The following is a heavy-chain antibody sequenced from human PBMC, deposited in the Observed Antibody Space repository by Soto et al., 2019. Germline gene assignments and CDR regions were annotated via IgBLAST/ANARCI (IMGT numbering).Heavy chain of an antibody. CDR2: IWYDGSNK. J-gene: IGHJ6*02. D-gene: IGHD6-6*01. V-gene: IGHV3-33*01. Sequence: QVQLVESGGGVVQPGRSLRLSCAASGFTFSSYGMHWVRQAPGKGLEWVAVIWYDGSNKYYADSVKGRFTISRDNSKNTLYLQMNSLRAEDTAVYYCARVAAHYYYGMDVWGQGTTVTVSS. CDR1: GFTFSSYG. CDR3: ARVAAHYYYGMDV.